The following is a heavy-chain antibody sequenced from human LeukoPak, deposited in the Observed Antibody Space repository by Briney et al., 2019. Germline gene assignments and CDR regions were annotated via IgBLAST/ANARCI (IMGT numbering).Heavy chain of an antibody. V-gene: IGHV3-48*02. D-gene: IGHD5-24*01. CDR3: ARDLRDGYNYGYYFDY. J-gene: IGHJ4*02. CDR2: ISSSSSTI. Sequence: PGGSLRLSCAASGXTFSSYSMNWVRQAPGKGLEWVSYISSSSSTIYYADSVKGRFTISRDNAKNSLYLQMNSLRDEDTAVYYCARDLRDGYNYGYYFDYWGQGTLVTVSS. CDR1: GXTFSSYS.